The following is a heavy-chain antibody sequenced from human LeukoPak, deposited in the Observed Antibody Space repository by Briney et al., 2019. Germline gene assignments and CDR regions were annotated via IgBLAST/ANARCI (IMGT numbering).Heavy chain of an antibody. CDR3: AKDHSWYSGSGPSYDY. V-gene: IGHV3-23*01. CDR1: GIIFSTYG. CDR2: ISGSGDSA. J-gene: IGHJ4*02. D-gene: IGHD3-10*01. Sequence: GGTLRLSCAASGIIFSTYGMSWVRQAPGKGLEWVSAISGSGDSAYYADSVKGRFTISRDNSKSTLYLQMNSLRAEDTAIYYCAKDHSWYSGSGPSYDYWGQGTLVTVSS.